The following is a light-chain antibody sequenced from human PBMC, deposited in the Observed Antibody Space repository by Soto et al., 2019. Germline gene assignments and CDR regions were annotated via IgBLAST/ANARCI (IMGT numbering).Light chain of an antibody. V-gene: IGLV2-14*01. Sequence: QSVLTQPASVSGSPGQAITISCSGTSSDVGGYNYVSWYQQLPGKAPKLMLYEVTNRPSGVSHRFSGSKSGNTASLTISGLQAEDEADSYCSSYTTTSSVVFGGGTKLTVL. CDR3: SSYTTTSSVV. CDR2: EVT. J-gene: IGLJ2*01. CDR1: SSDVGGYNY.